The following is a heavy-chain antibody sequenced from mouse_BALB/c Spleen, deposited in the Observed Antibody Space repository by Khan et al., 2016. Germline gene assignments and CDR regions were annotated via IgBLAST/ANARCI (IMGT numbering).Heavy chain of an antibody. V-gene: IGHV3-2*02. CDR2: ISYSGST. CDR1: GHSITSDYA. Sequence: EVQLQESGPGLVKPSQSLSLTCTVTGHSITSDYAWNWIRQFPGNKLEWMGYISYSGSTSYNPSLKSRISITRDTSKNQFFLQLNSVTTEDTATYYCASFITTVVATGALDYWGQGTTLTVSS. CDR3: ASFITTVVATGALDY. J-gene: IGHJ2*01. D-gene: IGHD1-1*01.